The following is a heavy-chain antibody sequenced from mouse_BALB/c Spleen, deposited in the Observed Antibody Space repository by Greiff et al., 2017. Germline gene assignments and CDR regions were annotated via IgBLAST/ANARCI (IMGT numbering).Heavy chain of an antibody. CDR3: AREDYYGPYYFDY. V-gene: IGHV14-3*02. D-gene: IGHD1-2*01. Sequence: EVQLQQSGAELVKPGASVKLSCTASGFNIKDTYMHWVKQRPEQGLEWIGRIDPANGNTKYDPKFQGKATITADTSSNTAYLQLSSLTSEDTAVYYCAREDYYGPYYFDYWGQGTTLTVSS. CDR2: IDPANGNT. J-gene: IGHJ2*01. CDR1: GFNIKDTY.